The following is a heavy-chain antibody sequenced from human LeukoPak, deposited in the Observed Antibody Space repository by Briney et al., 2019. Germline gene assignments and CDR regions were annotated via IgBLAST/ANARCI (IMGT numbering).Heavy chain of an antibody. CDR3: ARENDILTGDSSMDV. J-gene: IGHJ6*02. CDR2: IYYSGST. V-gene: IGHV4-61*01. D-gene: IGHD3-9*01. Sequence: SETLSLTCTVSGGSVSSGSYYWSWIRQPPGKGLEWIGYIYYSGSTNYNPSLKSRVTISVDTSKTQFSLKLSSVTAADTAVYSCARENDILTGDSSMDVWGQGTTVTVSS. CDR1: GGSVSSGSYY.